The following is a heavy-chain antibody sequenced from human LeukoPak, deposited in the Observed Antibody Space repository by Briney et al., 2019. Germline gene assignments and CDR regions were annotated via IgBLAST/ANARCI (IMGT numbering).Heavy chain of an antibody. CDR3: ASLDYSCYHSSGYPAEGNDD. D-gene: IGHD3-22*01. V-gene: IGHV4-39*01. Sequence: SETLSLTCTVSGGSISSSSYYWGWIRQPPGKGLEWIGSIYYSGSTYYNPSLKSRVTISVDTSKNQFSLKLSSVTAADTAVYYCASLDYSCYHSSGYPAEGNDDWGQRTLVTV. CDR1: GGSISSSSYY. J-gene: IGHJ4*02. CDR2: IYYSGST.